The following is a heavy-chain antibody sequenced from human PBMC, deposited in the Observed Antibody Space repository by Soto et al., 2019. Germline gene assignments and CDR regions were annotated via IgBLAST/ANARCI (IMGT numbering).Heavy chain of an antibody. CDR2: INPNSGGT. CDR1: GYTFTGYY. Sequence: GGSVKVSCKASGYTFTGYYMHWVRQAPGQGLEWMGWINPNSGGTNYAQKFQGRVTMTRDTSISTAYMELSRLRSDDTAVYYCARALYYYDSSGPLGYYGMDVWGQGTTVTVSS. CDR3: ARALYYYDSSGPLGYYGMDV. V-gene: IGHV1-2*02. D-gene: IGHD3-22*01. J-gene: IGHJ6*02.